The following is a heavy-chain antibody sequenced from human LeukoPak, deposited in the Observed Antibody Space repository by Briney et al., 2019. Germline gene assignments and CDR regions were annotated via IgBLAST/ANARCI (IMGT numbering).Heavy chain of an antibody. J-gene: IGHJ4*02. V-gene: IGHV4-59*01. Sequence: PSETLSLTCNVSGGSISSYYWNWIRQPPGKGLEWIGYIYYSGSTNYNPSLKSRVTISVDTSKNQFSLKLSSVTAADTAVYYCARLMRGYFDYWGQGTLVTVSS. CDR2: IYYSGST. CDR1: GGSISSYY. CDR3: ARLMRGYFDY.